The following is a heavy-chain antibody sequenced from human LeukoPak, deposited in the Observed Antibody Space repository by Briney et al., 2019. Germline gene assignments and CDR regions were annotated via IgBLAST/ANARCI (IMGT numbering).Heavy chain of an antibody. Sequence: GGSLRLSCTVSGFTFGDYEMTWVRQAPGKGLEWVGFIRTKANGGTPEYAASVKGRFTISRNDFTSIGFLQMNSLTTEDTAVYYCTRRISFRGSDYWGQGTLVSVSS. CDR2: IRTKANGGTP. CDR1: GFTFGDYE. CDR3: TRRISFRGSDY. V-gene: IGHV3-49*04. J-gene: IGHJ4*02. D-gene: IGHD2/OR15-2a*01.